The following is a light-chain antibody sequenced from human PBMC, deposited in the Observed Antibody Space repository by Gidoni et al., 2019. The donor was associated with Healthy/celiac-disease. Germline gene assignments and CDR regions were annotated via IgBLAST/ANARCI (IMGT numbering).Light chain of an antibody. CDR2: DAS. J-gene: IGKJ4*01. Sequence: ETALTQSPAPLSLSPGESATLSCRASQSVSSYLAWYQQKPGQAPRLLIYDASNRATGIPARFSGSGSGTDFTLTISRLEPEDFAVYYCQQHSNWLLTFGGGTKVEIK. CDR1: QSVSSY. CDR3: QQHSNWLLT. V-gene: IGKV3-11*01.